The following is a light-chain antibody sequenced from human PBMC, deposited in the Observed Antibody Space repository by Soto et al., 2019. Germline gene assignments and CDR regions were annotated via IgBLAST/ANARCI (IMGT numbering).Light chain of an antibody. CDR3: QQVKTYPLT. CDR2: EES. V-gene: IGKV1-9*01. CDR1: QAVPNN. J-gene: IGKJ4*01. Sequence: DIHLTQSPSFLSASVGDRVTITCRPSQAVPNNMAWYQQKPGKPPKLLIYEESTLHSGVPSRFSGRKSGTQGTLTLDSLQPEDFATYYCQQVKTYPLTFGGGTKVEIK.